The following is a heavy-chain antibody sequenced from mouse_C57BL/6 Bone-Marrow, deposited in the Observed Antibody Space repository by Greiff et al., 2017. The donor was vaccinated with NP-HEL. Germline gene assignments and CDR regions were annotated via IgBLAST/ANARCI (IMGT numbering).Heavy chain of an antibody. J-gene: IGHJ4*01. CDR3: ARERRSYFSYYAMDY. CDR2: INPSSGYT. CDR1: GYTFTSYW. D-gene: IGHD1-1*01. V-gene: IGHV1-7*01. Sequence: VKVVESGAELAKPGASVKLSCKASGYTFTSYWMHWVKQRPGQGLEWIGYINPSSGYTKYNQKFKDKATLTADKSSSTAYMQLSSLTYEDSAVYYCARERRSYFSYYAMDYWGQGTSVTVSA.